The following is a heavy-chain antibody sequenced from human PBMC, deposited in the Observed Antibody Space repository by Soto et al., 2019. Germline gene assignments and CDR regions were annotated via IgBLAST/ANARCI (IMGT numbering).Heavy chain of an antibody. V-gene: IGHV4-34*01. CDR3: ARGSEEQWPLVRFDP. CDR2: INHSGST. J-gene: IGHJ5*02. D-gene: IGHD6-19*01. CDR1: GGSFSGYY. Sequence: QVQLQQWGAGLLKPSETLSLTCAVYGGSFSGYYWSWIRQPPGKGLEWIGEINHSGSTNYNPSLKGRVTRSVATSKNQFSLKLSSVTAADTGVYYCARGSEEQWPLVRFDPWGEGTLVTVSS.